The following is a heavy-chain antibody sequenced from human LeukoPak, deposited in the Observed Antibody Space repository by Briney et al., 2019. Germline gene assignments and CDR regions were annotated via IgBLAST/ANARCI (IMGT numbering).Heavy chain of an antibody. Sequence: PGGSLRLSCAASGFTFSSYSMNWVRPAPGKGLEWVSSISSSSSYIYYADSVKGRFTISRDNAKNSLYLQMNSLRAEDTAVYYCARDLPVTNDYWGQGTLVTVSS. J-gene: IGHJ4*02. CDR1: GFTFSSYS. V-gene: IGHV3-21*01. CDR3: ARDLPVTNDY. CDR2: ISSSSSYI. D-gene: IGHD4-17*01.